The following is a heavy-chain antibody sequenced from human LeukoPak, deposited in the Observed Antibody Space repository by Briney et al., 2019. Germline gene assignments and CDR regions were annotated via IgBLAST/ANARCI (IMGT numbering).Heavy chain of an antibody. J-gene: IGHJ3*02. D-gene: IGHD4-11*01. V-gene: IGHV3-7*01. Sequence: PGGSLRLSCAASGFTFSSYWMTWVRQAPGKGLEWVANIRRDGSQIHYVDSVKGRFTISRDNAKNSLSLQMNSLRAEDTAIYYCARDDSPTLTGPAYYDAFDIWGQGIMVTVSS. CDR1: GFTFSSYW. CDR2: IRRDGSQI. CDR3: ARDDSPTLTGPAYYDAFDI.